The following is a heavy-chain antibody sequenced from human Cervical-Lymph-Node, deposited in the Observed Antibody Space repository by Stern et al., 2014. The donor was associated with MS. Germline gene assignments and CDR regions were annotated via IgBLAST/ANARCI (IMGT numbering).Heavy chain of an antibody. J-gene: IGHJ5*02. CDR1: GFSLNNPTMG. Sequence: SGPVLVKPTETLTLTCTVSGFSLNNPTMGVSWIRQPPGKALEWLAHLFLNDKKSYSTSLKSRLTISKDISKSQVVLTMSNMDPVDTATYSCARTSYYSDSGTWVGWFDPWGQGTLVTVSS. V-gene: IGHV2-26*01. CDR2: LFLNDKK. D-gene: IGHD3-10*01. CDR3: ARTSYYSDSGTWVGWFDP.